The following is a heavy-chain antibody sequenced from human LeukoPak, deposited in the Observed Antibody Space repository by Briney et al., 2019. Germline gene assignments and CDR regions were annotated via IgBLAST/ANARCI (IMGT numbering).Heavy chain of an antibody. V-gene: IGHV4-34*01. CDR2: INHSGST. D-gene: IGHD3-10*01. CDR1: GGSFSGYY. Sequence: KPSETLSLTCVVYGGSFSGYYWSWIRQPPGKGLEWIGEINHSGSTNYNPSLKSRVTISVDTSKNQFSLKLSSVTAADTAMYYCAVQGSGFHNAPAGDFDYWGQGTLVTVSS. J-gene: IGHJ4*02. CDR3: AVQGSGFHNAPAGDFDY.